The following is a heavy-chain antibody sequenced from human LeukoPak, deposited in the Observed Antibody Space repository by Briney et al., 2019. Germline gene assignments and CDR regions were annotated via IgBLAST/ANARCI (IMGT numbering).Heavy chain of an antibody. J-gene: IGHJ3*02. V-gene: IGHV4-4*09. CDR2: IRTSGSI. CDR3: ARPHSSTDFYAFDI. Sequence: SETLSLTCTVSGGSISDYYWSWIRQPPGTGLEWIGYIRTSGSINYSPSLASRVTMSVDTSKNQISLKLRSVTAADTAVYYCARPHSSTDFYAFDIWGQGTMVTVSS. D-gene: IGHD2-2*01. CDR1: GGSISDYY.